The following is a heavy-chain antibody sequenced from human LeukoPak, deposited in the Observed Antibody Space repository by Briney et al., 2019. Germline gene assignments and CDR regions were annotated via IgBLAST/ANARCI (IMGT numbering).Heavy chain of an antibody. CDR2: VFYSGSP. V-gene: IGHV4-39*07. D-gene: IGHD5-24*01. CDR3: ARKRWLRLGYFDY. CDR1: GGSISSSNSY. J-gene: IGHJ4*02. Sequence: SETLSLTCTVSGGSISSSNSYWGWIRQPPGQGLEWIGTVFYSGSPYYNPSLKSRVTISMDTSKNQFSLNLTSVTAADTAVYYCARKRWLRLGYFDYWGQGTLVTVSS.